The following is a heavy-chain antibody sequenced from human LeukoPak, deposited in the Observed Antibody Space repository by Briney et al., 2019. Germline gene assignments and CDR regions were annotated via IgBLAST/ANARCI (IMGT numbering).Heavy chain of an antibody. CDR2: ISSSGNTI. CDR1: GFTFSTYE. D-gene: IGHD6-6*01. V-gene: IGHV3-48*03. CDR3: ARDSSSSWVY. Sequence: GGSLRLSCAASGFTFSTYEMNWVRQAPGKGLDWLSYISSSGNTIFYADSVKGRFTISRDNAKNSLYLQMNSLRAEDTAVYYCARDSSSSWVYWGQGTLVTVSS. J-gene: IGHJ4*02.